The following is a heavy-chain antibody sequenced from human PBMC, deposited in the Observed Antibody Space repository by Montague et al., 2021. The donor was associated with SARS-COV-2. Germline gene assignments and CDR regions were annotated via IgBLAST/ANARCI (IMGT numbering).Heavy chain of an antibody. Sequence: SLRLSCAASGFTFSSYWMSWVRQAPGKGLEWVANIKQDGSEKYYVDSVKGRFTISRDNAKNSLYLQMNSLRAEDTAVYYCARGEYYYDSSGYYTGSWPRVRVDYYGMGVWGQGTTVTVSS. CDR2: IKQDGSEK. J-gene: IGHJ6*02. V-gene: IGHV3-7*01. CDR1: GFTFSSYW. D-gene: IGHD3-22*01. CDR3: ARGEYYYDSSGYYTGSWPRVRVDYYGMGV.